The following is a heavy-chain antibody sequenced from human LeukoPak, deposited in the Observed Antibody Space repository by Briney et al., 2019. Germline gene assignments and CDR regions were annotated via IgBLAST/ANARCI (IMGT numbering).Heavy chain of an antibody. V-gene: IGHV4-59*08. CDR3: AKYVSTGWFDP. D-gene: IGHD5/OR15-5a*01. Sequence: SETLSLTCTVSGGSISNFHWSWIRQPPGKGLEWIGYIYYSGSTNYNPSLKSRVSISIDTSENQFSLKLSSVTAADTAVYYCAKYVSTGWFDPWGQGTLVTVSS. CDR2: IYYSGST. J-gene: IGHJ5*02. CDR1: GGSISNFH.